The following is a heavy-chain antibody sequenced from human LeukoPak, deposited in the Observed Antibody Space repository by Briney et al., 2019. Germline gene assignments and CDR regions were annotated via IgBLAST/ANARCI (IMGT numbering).Heavy chain of an antibody. CDR1: GGSTSSYY. CDR2: IYYSGST. D-gene: IGHD2-15*01. J-gene: IGHJ5*02. Sequence: PSETLSLTCTVSGGSTSSYYWSWIRQPPGKGLEWIGYIYYSGSTNYNPSLKSRVTISVDTSKNQFSLKLSSVTAADTAVYYCARVSGYCSGGSCYANWFDPWGQGTLVTVSS. V-gene: IGHV4-59*01. CDR3: ARVSGYCSGGSCYANWFDP.